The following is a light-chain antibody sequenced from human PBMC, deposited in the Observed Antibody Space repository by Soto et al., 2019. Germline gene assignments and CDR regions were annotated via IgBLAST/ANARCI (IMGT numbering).Light chain of an antibody. J-gene: IGKJ4*02. V-gene: IGKV1-5*01. CDR3: QQYRSFGR. Sequence: DIQMTQSPSTLSVSVGDIATITCRASQSLRSWLAWYQQKPGKAPRLLIYDASTLESGVPARFSGSGSETEFTLTISGLQSDDFAIYYCQQYRSFGRFGGGTKVDIK. CDR2: DAS. CDR1: QSLRSW.